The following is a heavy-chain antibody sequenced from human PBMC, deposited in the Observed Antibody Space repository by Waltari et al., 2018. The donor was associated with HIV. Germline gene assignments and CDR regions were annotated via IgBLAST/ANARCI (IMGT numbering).Heavy chain of an antibody. CDR2: LVPTTQRK. V-gene: IGHV1-69*02. J-gene: IGHJ4*02. CDR3: LLGSHYYASSSDYEE. Sequence: QVQLARSGPALKRPGSSVKGSCTASGGSFGAHQIHWVRQAAGQGLEWLATLVPTTQRKYSSQKFSGRVTLTADTANATSFMLLAGLTSDDTAVYYCLLGSHYYASSSDYEEWGPGTLVAVS. D-gene: IGHD3-10*01. CDR1: GGSFGAHQ.